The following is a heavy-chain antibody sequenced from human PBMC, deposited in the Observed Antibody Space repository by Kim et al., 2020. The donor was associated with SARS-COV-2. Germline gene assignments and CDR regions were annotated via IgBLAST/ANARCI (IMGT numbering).Heavy chain of an antibody. V-gene: IGHV4-38-2*02. J-gene: IGHJ5*02. CDR1: GYSISSGYY. D-gene: IGHD3-22*01. CDR3: ARAKPKYYYDSKGWFDP. CDR2: IYHSGST. Sequence: SETLSLTCTVSGYSISSGYYWGWIRQPPGKGLEWIGSIYHSGSTYYNPSLKSRVTISVDTSKNQFSLKLSSVTAADTAVYYCARAKPKYYYDSKGWFDP.